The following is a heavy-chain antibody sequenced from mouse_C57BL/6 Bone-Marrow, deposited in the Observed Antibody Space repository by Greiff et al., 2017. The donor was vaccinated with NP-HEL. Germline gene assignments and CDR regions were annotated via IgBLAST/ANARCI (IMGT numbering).Heavy chain of an antibody. CDR3: AREIGYYGSSYDFGY. D-gene: IGHD1-1*01. J-gene: IGHJ2*01. CDR2: ISDGGSYT. V-gene: IGHV5-4*01. CDR1: GFTFSSYA. Sequence: EVKLVESGGGLVKPGGSLKLSCAASGFTFSSYAMSWVRQTPEKRLEWVATISDGGSYTYYPDNVKGRFTISRDNAKNNLYLQMSHLTSEDTAMYYCAREIGYYGSSYDFGYWGQGNTLTVSS.